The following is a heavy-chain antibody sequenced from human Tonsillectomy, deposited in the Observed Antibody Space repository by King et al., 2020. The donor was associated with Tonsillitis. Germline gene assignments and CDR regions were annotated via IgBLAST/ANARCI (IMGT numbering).Heavy chain of an antibody. CDR3: AKIGTAYGAFDI. Sequence: QLVQSGAEVKKPGASVKVSCKASGYTFTGYHMHWVRQARGQGLEWMGWISPNSGGTNYAQMFQGRVTMTRDTSITTAYMELSGLRSDDTAVYCCAKIGTAYGAFDIWGQGTMVTVSS. CDR1: GYTFTGYH. V-gene: IGHV1-2*02. CDR2: ISPNSGGT. D-gene: IGHD3-10*01. J-gene: IGHJ3*02.